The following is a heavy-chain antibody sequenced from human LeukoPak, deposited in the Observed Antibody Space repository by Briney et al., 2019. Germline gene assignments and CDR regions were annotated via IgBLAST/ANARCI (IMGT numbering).Heavy chain of an antibody. CDR2: FDPEDGET. V-gene: IGHV1-24*01. D-gene: IGHD6-25*01. CDR1: GYTLTELS. CDR3: AKTDRIGSQRWFDP. J-gene: IGHJ5*02. Sequence: GASVKVSCKVSGYTLTELSMHWVRQAPGKGLEWMGGFDPEDGETIYAQKFQGRVTMTEDTSTDTAYMELSSLRAEDTAVYYCAKTDRIGSQRWFDPWGQGTLVTVSS.